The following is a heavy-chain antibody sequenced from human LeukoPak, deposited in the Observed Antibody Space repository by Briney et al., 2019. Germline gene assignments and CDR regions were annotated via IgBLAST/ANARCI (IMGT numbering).Heavy chain of an antibody. CDR2: MNPNSGNT. Sequence: ASVKVSCKASGYTFTSYDINWVRQATGQGLEWMGWMNPNSGNTGYAQKFQGRVTMTRNTSISTAYMELSSLRSEDTAVYYCARVYSEMEGDAFDIWGQGTMVTVSS. D-gene: IGHD6-13*01. V-gene: IGHV1-8*01. CDR1: GYTFTSYD. CDR3: ARVYSEMEGDAFDI. J-gene: IGHJ3*02.